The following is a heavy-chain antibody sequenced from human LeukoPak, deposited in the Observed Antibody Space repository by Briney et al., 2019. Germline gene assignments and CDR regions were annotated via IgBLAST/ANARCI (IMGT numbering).Heavy chain of an antibody. CDR1: GGSISSYY. CDR2: IYYSGTT. J-gene: IGHJ3*01. V-gene: IGHV4-59*08. CDR3: ARQFLVGSTFHAFDL. Sequence: SETLSLTCTVSGGSISSYYWNWIRQPPAKGLEWIGYIYYSGTTNYNPSLKSRVSMSVDTSKNQFSLKLTSVTAADMAVYFCARQFLVGSTFHAFDLWGQGTRVTVSS. D-gene: IGHD1-26*01.